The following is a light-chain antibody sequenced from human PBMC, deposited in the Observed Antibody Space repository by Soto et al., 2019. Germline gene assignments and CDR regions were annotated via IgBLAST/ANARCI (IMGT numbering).Light chain of an antibody. CDR2: AAS. CDR1: QFIDDF. V-gene: IGKV1-39*01. Sequence: DIQVTQSPSSLSASVGDRVTITCRASQFIDDFLNWFQQRPGKAPKLLIYAASSLQSRVPSRFSGSASGTDFTLTITNLQPEDFATYYCQHSYVTPWTFGQGNKVEIK. J-gene: IGKJ1*01. CDR3: QHSYVTPWT.